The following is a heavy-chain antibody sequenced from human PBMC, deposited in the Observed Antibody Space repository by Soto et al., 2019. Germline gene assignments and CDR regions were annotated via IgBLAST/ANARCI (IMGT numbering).Heavy chain of an antibody. V-gene: IGHV4-30-4*01. J-gene: IGHJ6*02. CDR1: GGSISSGDYY. CDR3: ARDRDRVATIAYYGMDV. CDR2: IYYSGST. D-gene: IGHD5-12*01. Sequence: SETLSLTCTVSGGSISSGDYYRSWIRQPPGKGLEWIGYIYYSGSTYYNPSLKSRVTISVDTSKNQFSLKLSSLTAADTAVYYCARDRDRVATIAYYGMDVWGQGTTVTVSS.